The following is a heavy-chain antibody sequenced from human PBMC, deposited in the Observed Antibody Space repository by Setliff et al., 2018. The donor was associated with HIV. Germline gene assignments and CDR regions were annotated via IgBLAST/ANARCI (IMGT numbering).Heavy chain of an antibody. D-gene: IGHD2-2*02. CDR1: EFTLSGYS. CDR2: IDPSGSRI. V-gene: IGHV3-23*01. J-gene: IGHJ4*02. Sequence: GSLRLSCAASEFTLSGYSMSWVRQVPGKGLEWVSAIDPSGSRIFYSDSVKGRFTISRDKSKNTLSLQMNSLRAEDTAVYYCAKASVTSIQYFDYWGQGTLVTVSS. CDR3: AKASVTSIQYFDY.